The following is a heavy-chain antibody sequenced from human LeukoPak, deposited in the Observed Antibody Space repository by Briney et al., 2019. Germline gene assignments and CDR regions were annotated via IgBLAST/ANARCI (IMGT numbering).Heavy chain of an antibody. CDR2: IWYDGSNK. V-gene: IGHV3-33*06. D-gene: IGHD3-22*01. Sequence: GRSLRLSCAASGFTFSSYGMHWVRQAPGKGLEWVAVIWYDGSNKYYADSVKGRFTISRDNSKNTLYLQMNSLRAEDTAVYYCAKDLCDSSGFDYWGQGTLVTVSS. J-gene: IGHJ4*02. CDR1: GFTFSSYG. CDR3: AKDLCDSSGFDY.